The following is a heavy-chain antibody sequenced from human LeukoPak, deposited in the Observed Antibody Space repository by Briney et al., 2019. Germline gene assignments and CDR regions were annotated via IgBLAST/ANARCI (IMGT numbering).Heavy chain of an antibody. CDR2: ISGSGGST. Sequence: PGGSLRLSCAASRFTFSSYAMSWVRQAPGKGLEWVSAISGSGGSTYYADSVKGRFTISRDNSKNTPYLQMNSLRAEDTAVYYCARHYDYDSSGYNPYWGQGTLVTVSS. D-gene: IGHD3-22*01. V-gene: IGHV3-23*01. J-gene: IGHJ4*02. CDR1: RFTFSSYA. CDR3: ARHYDYDSSGYNPY.